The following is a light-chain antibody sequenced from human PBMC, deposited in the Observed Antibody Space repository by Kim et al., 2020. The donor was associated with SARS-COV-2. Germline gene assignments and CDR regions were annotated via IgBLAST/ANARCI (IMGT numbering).Light chain of an antibody. Sequence: ASVGDRVTITCRASQSISSYLNWHQQKPGKAPKLLIYAASSLQSGVPSRFSGSGSGTDFTLTISSLQPEDFATYYCQQSYSTPRTFGQGTKVDIK. V-gene: IGKV1-39*01. CDR2: AAS. CDR3: QQSYSTPRT. J-gene: IGKJ1*01. CDR1: QSISSY.